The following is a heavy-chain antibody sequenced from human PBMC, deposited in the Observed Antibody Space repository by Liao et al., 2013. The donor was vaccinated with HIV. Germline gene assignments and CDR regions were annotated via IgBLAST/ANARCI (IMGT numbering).Heavy chain of an antibody. CDR1: GGSFSGYY. Sequence: QVRLEQWGTGLLRPSETLSLTCAVYGGSFSGYYWSWIRQPPGKGLEWIGEINHSGSTNYNPSLKSRVTISVDTSKNQFSLKLSSVTAADTAVYYCARGPRGTVTGPVRFDYWGQGTLVTVSS. V-gene: IGHV4-34*02. CDR2: INHSGST. CDR3: ARGPRGTVTGPVRFDY. D-gene: IGHD6-19*01. J-gene: IGHJ4*02.